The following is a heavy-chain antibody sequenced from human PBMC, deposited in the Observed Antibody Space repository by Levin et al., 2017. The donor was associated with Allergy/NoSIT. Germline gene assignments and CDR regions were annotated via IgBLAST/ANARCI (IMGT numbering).Heavy chain of an antibody. CDR2: INSDGTNT. D-gene: IGHD3-22*01. CDR3: ARQGGYYDSSANYWVGYFDY. J-gene: IGHJ4*02. V-gene: IGHV3-74*01. Sequence: GGSLRLSCAASGFSFSNSWMHWVRQAPGKGLVWVSRINSDGTNTIYADSVKGRFTITRDNAKNTVYLQMNSLRAEDTAVYYCARQGGYYDSSANYWVGYFDYWGQGALVTVSS. CDR1: GFSFSNSW.